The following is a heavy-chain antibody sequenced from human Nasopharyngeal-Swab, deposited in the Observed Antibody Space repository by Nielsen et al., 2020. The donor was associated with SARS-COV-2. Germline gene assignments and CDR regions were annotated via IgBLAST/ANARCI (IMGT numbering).Heavy chain of an antibody. J-gene: IGHJ4*02. CDR1: GFTLSDYY. Sequence: GGSLRLSCAASGFTLSDYYMAWIRQAPGKGLEWLSYISSSGITIYYADSVKGRFTISRDNAKNSLFLQMNSLRAEGTAVYFCARGLEDLGGDYWGQGTLVTVSS. D-gene: IGHD3-10*01. V-gene: IGHV3-11*01. CDR2: ISSSGITI. CDR3: ARGLEDLGGDY.